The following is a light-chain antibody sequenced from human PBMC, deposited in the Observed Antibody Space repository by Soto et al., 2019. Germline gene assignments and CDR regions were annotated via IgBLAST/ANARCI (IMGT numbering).Light chain of an antibody. CDR3: CSYAGSSTYV. CDR1: RSDIGSYNL. J-gene: IGLJ1*01. V-gene: IGLV2-23*02. CDR2: EVT. Sequence: QSVLTQPAAVSGSPGQSITISCTGTRSDIGSYNLVSWYQQHPGKAPKVMIFEVTKRPSGVSNRFSGSKSGNTASLTISGLHAEDEADYYCCSYAGSSTYVFGTGTKLTVL.